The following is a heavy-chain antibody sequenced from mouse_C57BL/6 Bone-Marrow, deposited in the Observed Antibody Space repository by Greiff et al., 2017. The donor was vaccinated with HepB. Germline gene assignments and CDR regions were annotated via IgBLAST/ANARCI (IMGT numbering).Heavy chain of an antibody. CDR2: IYPSDSET. V-gene: IGHV1-61*01. J-gene: IGHJ4*01. Sequence: VQLQQPGAELVRPGSSVKLSCQASGYTFTSYWLYWVKQRPGQGLEWIGNIYPSDSETNYNQKFKNKSTLTVDKSSSTAYMQLSSLTSEDSAVYYCARTDGYYDAMDYWGQGTSVTVSS. CDR1: GYTFTSYW. CDR3: ARTDGYYDAMDY. D-gene: IGHD2-3*01.